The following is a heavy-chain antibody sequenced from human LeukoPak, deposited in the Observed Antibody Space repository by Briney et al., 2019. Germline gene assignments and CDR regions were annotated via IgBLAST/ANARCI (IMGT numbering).Heavy chain of an antibody. D-gene: IGHD3-16*01. CDR1: GFTFSSYA. J-gene: IGHJ3*02. V-gene: IGHV3-23*01. CDR2: ISGSGGST. Sequence: GGSLRLSCAASGFTFSSYAMSWVRQAPGKGLEWVSAISGSGGSTYYADSVKGRFTISRDNSKNTLYLQMNSLSAEDTAVYYCAKPDTFRDRTGAFDIWGQGTMVTVSS. CDR3: AKPDTFRDRTGAFDI.